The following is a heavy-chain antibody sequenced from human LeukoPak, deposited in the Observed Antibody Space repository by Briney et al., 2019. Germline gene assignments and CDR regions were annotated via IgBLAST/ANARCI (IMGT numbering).Heavy chain of an antibody. V-gene: IGHV3-23*01. J-gene: IGHJ4*02. CDR1: GFTFSSYA. CDR2: ISGSGGGT. CDR3: AKRAFDSSGYYPLLDY. D-gene: IGHD3-22*01. Sequence: GGSLRLSCAASGFTFSSYAMSWVRQTPGKGLEWVSIISGSGGGTYYADSVKGRFTISRDNSKSTLYPQMNSLSAEDTAVYYCAKRAFDSSGYYPLLDYWGQGTLVTVSS.